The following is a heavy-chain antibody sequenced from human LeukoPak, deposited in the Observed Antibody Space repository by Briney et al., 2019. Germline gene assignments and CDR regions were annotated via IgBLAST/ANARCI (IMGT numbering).Heavy chain of an antibody. CDR2: IYYSGST. Sequence: SETLSLTCTVSGGSISSSSYYWGWIRQPPGKGLEWIGSIYYSGSTNYNPSLKSRVTISVDTSKNQFSLKLSSVTAADTAVYYCASRYCSSTSCYFWFDPWGQGTLVTVSS. J-gene: IGHJ5*02. CDR3: ASRYCSSTSCYFWFDP. D-gene: IGHD2-2*01. V-gene: IGHV4-39*07. CDR1: GGSISSSSYY.